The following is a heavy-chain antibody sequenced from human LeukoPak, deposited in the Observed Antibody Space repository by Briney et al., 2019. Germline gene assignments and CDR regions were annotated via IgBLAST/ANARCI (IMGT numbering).Heavy chain of an antibody. V-gene: IGHV4-39*01. CDR2: IYYSGTT. D-gene: IGHD3-10*01. CDR3: AKHYMGSSYNHGLDC. J-gene: IGHJ4*02. CDR1: GFTFSSYE. Sequence: PGGSLRLSCAASGFTFSSYEMNWVRQPPGKGLEWIGSIYYSGTTYYNPSLKSRVTISVDTSKNQFSLKLSSVTAADTALYYCAKHYMGSSYNHGLDCWGQGTLVTVSS.